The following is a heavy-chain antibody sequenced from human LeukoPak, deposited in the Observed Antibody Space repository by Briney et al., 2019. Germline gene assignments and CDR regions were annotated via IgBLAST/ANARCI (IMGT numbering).Heavy chain of an antibody. J-gene: IGHJ3*02. CDR3: ARVVTTVTHDAFDI. Sequence: PSETLSLTCTVSGGSISSYYWSWIRQPPGKGLEWIGYIYYSGSTNYNPSLKSRVTISVDTSKNQFSLKLSSVTAADTAVYYCARVVTTVTHDAFDIWGQGTMVTVSS. V-gene: IGHV4-59*01. CDR1: GGSISSYY. D-gene: IGHD4-17*01. CDR2: IYYSGST.